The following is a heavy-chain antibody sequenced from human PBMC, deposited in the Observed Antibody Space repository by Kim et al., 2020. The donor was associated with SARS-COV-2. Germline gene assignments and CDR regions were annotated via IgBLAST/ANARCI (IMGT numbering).Heavy chain of an antibody. CDR2: KPNSGDT. CDR3: VRGIDK. V-gene: IGHV1-2*02. D-gene: IGHD3-16*02. Sequence: KPNSGDTKYAQKFQGRVTMTRDTSISTAYMELSSLGSDDTAVYYCVRGIDKWGQGTLVTVSS. J-gene: IGHJ4*02.